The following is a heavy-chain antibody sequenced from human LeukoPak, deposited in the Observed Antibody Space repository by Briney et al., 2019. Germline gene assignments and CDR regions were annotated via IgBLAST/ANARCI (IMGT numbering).Heavy chain of an antibody. CDR2: IYYSGST. CDR3: ARVYNWNYFYSGGNYMDV. D-gene: IGHD1-7*01. J-gene: IGHJ6*03. V-gene: IGHV4-61*05. CDR1: GGSISSSSYY. Sequence: SETLSLTCTVSGGSISSSSYYWGWIRQPPGKGLEWIGYIYYSGSTNYNPSLKSRVTISVDTSKNQFSLKLSSVTAADTAVYYCARVYNWNYFYSGGNYMDVWGKGTTVTVSS.